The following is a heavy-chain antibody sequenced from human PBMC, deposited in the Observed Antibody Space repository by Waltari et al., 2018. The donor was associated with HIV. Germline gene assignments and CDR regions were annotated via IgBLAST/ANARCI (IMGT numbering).Heavy chain of an antibody. CDR1: GGSFSGFY. CDR2: VNHSGVT. V-gene: IGHV4-34*02. D-gene: IGHD3-22*01. CDR3: AKPYYFDISGRKGGGAFDV. Sequence: QVHLQQWGAGLLKPSETLSLSCAVYGGSFSGFYWSWIRQTPGKGLEWIGEVNHSGVTNYNPSLRSRVTISVDTSKNQFSLRLSSVTASDTAIYYCAKPYYFDISGRKGGGAFDVWGQGTMVTISA. J-gene: IGHJ3*01.